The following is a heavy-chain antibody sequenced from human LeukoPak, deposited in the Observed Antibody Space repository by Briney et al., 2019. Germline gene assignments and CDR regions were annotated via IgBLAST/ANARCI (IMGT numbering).Heavy chain of an antibody. J-gene: IGHJ4*02. CDR3: ARLGKDSSSWYSPDY. D-gene: IGHD6-13*01. Sequence: GASVKVSCKASGYTFTSYGIRWVRQAPGQGLEWMGWISAYNGNTNYAQKLQGRVTMTTDTSTSTAYMELRSLRSEDTAVYYCARLGKDSSSWYSPDYWGQGTLVTVSS. CDR1: GYTFTSYG. V-gene: IGHV1-18*01. CDR2: ISAYNGNT.